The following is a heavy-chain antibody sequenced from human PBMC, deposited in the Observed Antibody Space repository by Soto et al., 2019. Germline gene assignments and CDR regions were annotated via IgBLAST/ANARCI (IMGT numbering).Heavy chain of an antibody. J-gene: IGHJ4*02. CDR1: GFTFSISA. Sequence: EVQLLESGGGLVQPGGSLRLSCAASGFTFSISAMTWVRQAPGKGLEWVSIISAGGSTTYYADSVKGRFTISRDNSKNSRYLQLNSLRDADSAVYYWAQKVDSSGWYVDYWGQGTLVTVSS. CDR3: AQKVDSSGWYVDY. CDR2: ISAGGSTT. V-gene: IGHV3-23*01. D-gene: IGHD6-19*01.